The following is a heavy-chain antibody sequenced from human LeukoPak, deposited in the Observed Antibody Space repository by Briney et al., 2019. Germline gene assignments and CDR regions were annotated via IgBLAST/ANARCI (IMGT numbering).Heavy chain of an antibody. CDR2: IYSGST. CDR3: ARSSRQQLVQGGTLYWFDP. J-gene: IGHJ5*02. Sequence: SETLSLTCTVSGGSISNNYWNWIRQPAGKGLEWIGRIYSGSTNYNPSLKSRLTMSIDTFKNQFSLKLSSVTAADTAVYYCARSSRQQLVQGGTLYWFDPWGQGTLVTVSS. D-gene: IGHD6-13*01. V-gene: IGHV4-4*07. CDR1: GGSISNNY.